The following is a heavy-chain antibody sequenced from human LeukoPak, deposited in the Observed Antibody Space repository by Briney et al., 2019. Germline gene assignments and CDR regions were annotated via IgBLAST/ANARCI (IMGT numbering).Heavy chain of an antibody. CDR3: ARDRGYLGIWYYFDY. CDR1: GFTFSSYA. CDR2: ISYDGSNK. Sequence: GGSLRLSCAASGFTFSSYAMYWVRQAPGKGLEWVAVISYDGSNKYYADSVKGRFTISRDSTKDTLYLQMNSLRSEDAAVYYCARDRGYLGIWYYFDYWGQGTLVTVSS. V-gene: IGHV3-30*01. D-gene: IGHD7-27*01. J-gene: IGHJ4*02.